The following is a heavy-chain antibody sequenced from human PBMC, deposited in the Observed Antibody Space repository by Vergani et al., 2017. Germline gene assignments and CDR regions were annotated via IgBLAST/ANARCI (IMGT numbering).Heavy chain of an antibody. J-gene: IGHJ4*02. V-gene: IGHV3-33*01. CDR1: GFSFSDYG. D-gene: IGHD3-22*01. CDR2: IRSDESNK. Sequence: QVQLVESGGGVVQPGRSLRLSCAASGFSFSDYGMYWVRQAPGKGLEWVAAIRSDESNKDYGDSVKGRVTITRDTFRNTLFLQMNSLRAEDTAVYYCARGLGDYYGSSGYYETLDYWGQGTLVTVSS. CDR3: ARGLGDYYGSSGYYETLDY.